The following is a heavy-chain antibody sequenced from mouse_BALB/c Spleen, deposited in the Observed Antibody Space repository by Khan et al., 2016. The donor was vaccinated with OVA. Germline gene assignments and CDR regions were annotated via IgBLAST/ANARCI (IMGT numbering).Heavy chain of an antibody. J-gene: IGHJ1*01. V-gene: IGHV2-6-4*01. CDR1: GFSLSRYS. D-gene: IGHD3-3*01. Sequence: QVQLKESGPGLVAPSQSLSISCTVSGFSLSRYSVHWLRQPPGKGLEWLGIMWIGGSADYNSALKYRLTITKDNSKSQVFLKMNSLQTDDTAMYYCARNRDGASYCYFDVWGPGTTVTVSS. CDR3: ARNRDGASYCYFDV. CDR2: MWIGGSA.